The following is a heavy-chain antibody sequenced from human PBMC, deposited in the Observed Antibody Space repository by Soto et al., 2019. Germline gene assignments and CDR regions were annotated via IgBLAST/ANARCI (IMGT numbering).Heavy chain of an antibody. Sequence: EVQLLESGGGLVQPGGSLRLSCAASGFTFSSYAMSWVRQAPGKGLEWVSAISGSGGSTYYADSVKGRFTISRDNSKNTRYLQMNSLRAEDTAVYYCAKDAEGVETVVPPNWFDPWGQGTLVTVSS. J-gene: IGHJ5*02. CDR3: AKDAEGVETVVPPNWFDP. CDR2: ISGSGGST. CDR1: GFTFSSYA. D-gene: IGHD2-2*01. V-gene: IGHV3-23*01.